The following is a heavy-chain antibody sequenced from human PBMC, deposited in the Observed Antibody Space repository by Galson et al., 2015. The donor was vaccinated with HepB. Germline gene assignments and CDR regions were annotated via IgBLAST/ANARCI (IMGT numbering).Heavy chain of an antibody. CDR3: ARGLLYQLLYSSSYQIDY. Sequence: SVKVSCKASGYTFTSYDINWVRQATGQGLEWMGWMNPNSGNTGYAQKFQGRVTMTRNTSISTAYMELSSLRSEDTAVYYCARGLLYQLLYSSSYQIDYWGQGTLVTVSS. D-gene: IGHD2-2*02. V-gene: IGHV1-8*01. CDR2: MNPNSGNT. CDR1: GYTFTSYD. J-gene: IGHJ4*02.